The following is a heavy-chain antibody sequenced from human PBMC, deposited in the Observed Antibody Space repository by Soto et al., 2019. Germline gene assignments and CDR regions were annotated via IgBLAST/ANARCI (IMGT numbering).Heavy chain of an antibody. CDR3: AKVLSKNYYYTFDF. V-gene: IGHV3-23*01. D-gene: IGHD3-22*01. J-gene: IGHJ4*02. CDR2: ISGGSSVT. Sequence: GGSLRLSCTASGFTFSDYAMSWVRQAPGKGLEWVSAISGGSSVTYYGDSVKGRFTISRDNAKKTLFLQLNRLSAEDTATYYCAKVLSKNYYYTFDFWGQGTQVTVSS. CDR1: GFTFSDYA.